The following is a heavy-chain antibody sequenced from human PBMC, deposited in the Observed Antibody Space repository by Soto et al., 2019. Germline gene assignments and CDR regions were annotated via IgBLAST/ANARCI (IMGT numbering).Heavy chain of an antibody. J-gene: IGHJ4*02. D-gene: IGHD4-17*01. CDR1: GGSFIGYY. CDR2: INHSGST. Sequence: SETLSLTCAVYGGSFIGYYWSWILQPPGKGLEWIGEINHSGSTNYNPSLKSRVTISVDTSKNQFSLKLSSVTAADTAVYYCARKLMTTVKGRYFDYWGQGTLVTVSS. V-gene: IGHV4-34*01. CDR3: ARKLMTTVKGRYFDY.